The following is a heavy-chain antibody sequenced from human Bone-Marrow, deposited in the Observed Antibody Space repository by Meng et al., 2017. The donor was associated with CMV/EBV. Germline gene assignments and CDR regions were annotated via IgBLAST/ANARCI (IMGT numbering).Heavy chain of an antibody. CDR3: AREIRSGYDWGTYYYYGMDV. Sequence: ESLRLSCTVSGGSISSYYWSWIRQPPGKGLEWIGYIYYSGSTNYNPSLKSRVTISVDTSKNQFSLKLSSVTAADTAVYYCAREIRSGYDWGTYYYYGMDVWGQGTTVTVSS. J-gene: IGHJ6*02. D-gene: IGHD5-12*01. CDR2: IYYSGST. CDR1: GGSISSYY. V-gene: IGHV4-59*01.